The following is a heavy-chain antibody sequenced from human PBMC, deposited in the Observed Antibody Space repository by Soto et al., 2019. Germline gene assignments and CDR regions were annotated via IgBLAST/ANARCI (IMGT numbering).Heavy chain of an antibody. CDR1: GGTFSTYA. J-gene: IGHJ4*02. Sequence: QVQLVQSGAEVKKPESSVKVSCKAPGGTFSTYAISWVRQAPGQGLEWMGGIIPMFGTANYAQRFQDRVTITADESTNTVDMKLSSLRSEDTAVYFCASGIQLWLRRINDGYSGWGQGTLVTVSS. CDR2: IIPMFGTA. CDR3: ASGIQLWLRRINDGYSG. V-gene: IGHV1-69*12. D-gene: IGHD5-18*01.